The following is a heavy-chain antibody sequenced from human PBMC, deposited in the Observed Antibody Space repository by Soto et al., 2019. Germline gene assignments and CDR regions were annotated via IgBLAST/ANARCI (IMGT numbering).Heavy chain of an antibody. D-gene: IGHD6-13*01. CDR1: GYTNTIYG. J-gene: IGHJ5*02. CDR3: ARDGGWGSSWYPGANNQHNWFDP. Sequence: ASVEVCCKASGYTNTIYGIIWVRQAPRQGLEWMGWISAYNGNTNYAQKLQGRVTMTTDTSTRTAYMELRSLRSDDTAVYYCARDGGWGSSWYPGANNQHNWFDPWGQGTLVTVSS. CDR2: ISAYNGNT. V-gene: IGHV1-18*01.